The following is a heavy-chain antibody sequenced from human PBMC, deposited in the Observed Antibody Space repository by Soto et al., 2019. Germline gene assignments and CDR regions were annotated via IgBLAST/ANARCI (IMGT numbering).Heavy chain of an antibody. CDR2: IYYSGST. D-gene: IGHD3-22*01. CDR1: GGSISSGGYY. CDR3: ARVDYYDSSGYYRTEYFQH. Sequence: LSLTCTVSGGSISSGGYYWSWIRQHPGKGLEWIGYIYYSGSTYYNPSLKSRVTISVDTSKNQFSLKLSSVTAADTAVYYCARVDYYDSSGYYRTEYFQHWGQGTLVTVSS. J-gene: IGHJ1*01. V-gene: IGHV4-31*03.